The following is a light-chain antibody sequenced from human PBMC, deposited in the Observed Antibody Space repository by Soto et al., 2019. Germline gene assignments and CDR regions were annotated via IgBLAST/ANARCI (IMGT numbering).Light chain of an antibody. CDR3: QVWDTSSDQGV. Sequence: SYELTLPPSVSVAPGQTATVTCGGNNVGSKSVHWYQQKPGQAPVLVVYDDSDRPSGIPERFSGSNSGNTATLTISRVEAGDEADYYCQVWDTSSDQGVFGTGTKLTVL. J-gene: IGLJ1*01. CDR2: DDS. CDR1: NVGSKS. V-gene: IGLV3-21*02.